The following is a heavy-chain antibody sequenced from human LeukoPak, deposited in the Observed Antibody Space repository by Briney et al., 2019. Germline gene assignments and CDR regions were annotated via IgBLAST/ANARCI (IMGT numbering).Heavy chain of an antibody. CDR2: IAQDDVIK. V-gene: IGHV3-30*04. D-gene: IGHD4/OR15-4a*01. CDR1: GFTSSSYP. CDR3: ARDPMVGSPDYFDH. Sequence: GGSLRLSCAASGFTSSSYPMHWVRQAPGRGLEWVAVIAQDDVIKYNTDSVKGRFTISRDNSKSTLYLQMNSLRTEDTALYFCARDPMVGSPDYFDHWGQGTLVTVSS. J-gene: IGHJ4*02.